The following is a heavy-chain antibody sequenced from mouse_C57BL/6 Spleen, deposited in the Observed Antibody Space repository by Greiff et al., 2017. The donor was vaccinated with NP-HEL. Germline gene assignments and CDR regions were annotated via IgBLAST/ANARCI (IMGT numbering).Heavy chain of an antibody. V-gene: IGHV1-26*01. CDR3: ARWDDSLSAMDY. J-gene: IGHJ4*01. D-gene: IGHD2-4*01. Sequence: EVQLQQSGPELVKPGASVKISCKASGYTFTDYYMNWVKQSHGKSLEWIGDINPNNGGTSYNQKFKGKATLTVDKSSSTAYMELRSLTSEDSAVYYCARWDDSLSAMDYWGQGTSVTVSS. CDR2: INPNNGGT. CDR1: GYTFTDYY.